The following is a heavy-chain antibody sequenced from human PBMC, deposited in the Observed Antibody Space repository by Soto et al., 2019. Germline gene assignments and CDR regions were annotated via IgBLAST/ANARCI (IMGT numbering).Heavy chain of an antibody. J-gene: IGHJ5*02. CDR2: ISYDGSNK. V-gene: IGHV3-30*18. D-gene: IGHD3-22*01. CDR3: AKAMIVVALNWLDP. Sequence: PGGSLRLSCAASGVTFSSYGMHWVRQAPGKGLEWVAVISYDGSNKYYADYVKGRFTISRDNSKNTLYLQMNSMRAEDTAVYYCAKAMIVVALNWLDPWGQGTLVTVSS. CDR1: GVTFSSYG.